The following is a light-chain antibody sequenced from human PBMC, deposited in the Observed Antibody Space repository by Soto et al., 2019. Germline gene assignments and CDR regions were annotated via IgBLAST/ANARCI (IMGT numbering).Light chain of an antibody. CDR2: GAS. V-gene: IGKV3-11*01. J-gene: IGKJ1*01. CDR1: QSVSSF. CDR3: QQRSNWPPWT. Sequence: DIVLTKSPATLSLSPGERATLTCRASQSVSSFLAWYQQKPGQAPRLLIYGASIRATGIPARFSGSGSGTDFTLTISSLEPEDFAVYYCQQRSNWPPWTFGQGTKVDI.